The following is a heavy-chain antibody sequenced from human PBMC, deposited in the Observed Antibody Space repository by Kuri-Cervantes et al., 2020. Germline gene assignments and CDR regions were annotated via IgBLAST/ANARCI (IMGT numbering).Heavy chain of an antibody. J-gene: IGHJ4*02. CDR2: ITGSGGNT. CDR3: ARESSYGDYLFDY. CDR1: GFTFSNYA. D-gene: IGHD4-17*01. V-gene: IGHV3-23*01. Sequence: GESLKISCAASGFTFSNYAMRWVRQAPGKGLEWVSSITGSGGNTYYGDSVKGRFTISRDNAKNSLYLQMNSLRAEDTAVYYCARESSYGDYLFDYWGQGTLVTVSS.